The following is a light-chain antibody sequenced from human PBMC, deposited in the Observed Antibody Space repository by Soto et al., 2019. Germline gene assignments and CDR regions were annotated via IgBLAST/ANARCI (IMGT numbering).Light chain of an antibody. CDR2: WAS. CDR3: QQYSSLET. Sequence: DIVMTQSPDSLAVSLGERATINCKSSQSVLYSSNNKNYLAWYQQKPGQPPKLLIYWASTRDSGVPDRFSGSGSGTDFTLTISSLQAEDVAVYYCQQYSSLETFGQGTKVEIK. J-gene: IGKJ1*01. CDR1: QSVLYSSNNKNY. V-gene: IGKV4-1*01.